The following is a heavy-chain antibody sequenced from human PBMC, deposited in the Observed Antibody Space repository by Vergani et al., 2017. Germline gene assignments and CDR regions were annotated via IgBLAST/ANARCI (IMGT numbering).Heavy chain of an antibody. J-gene: IGHJ3*01. CDR3: SKVCGSTSCPYGGGAFDV. D-gene: IGHD2-2*01. V-gene: IGHV3-23*01. CDR1: GFTFNSYA. Sequence: QLLESGGGLIQPGGSLRLSCAASGFTFNSYAMTWVRQAPGKGLEWVSGINNNGGSTYYADSVRGRFTISRDNSKNTLYLQMTDLRAEDTATYYCSKVCGSTSCPYGGGAFDVWGHGTMVTVSS. CDR2: INNNGGST.